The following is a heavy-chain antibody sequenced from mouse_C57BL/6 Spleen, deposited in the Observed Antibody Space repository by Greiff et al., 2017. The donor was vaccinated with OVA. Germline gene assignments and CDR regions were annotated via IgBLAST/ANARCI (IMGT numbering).Heavy chain of an antibody. D-gene: IGHD1-1*01. CDR3: SRSNYYGSRYFDV. CDR2: INPDYGTT. V-gene: IGHV1-39*01. J-gene: IGHJ1*03. Sequence: EVQLQESGPELVKPGASVKISCKASGYSFTVYNMNWVKQSNGKSLEWIGVINPDYGTTSYNQKFTGQATLTVDQSSSTAYMQLNILPSEDSAGYYYSRSNYYGSRYFDVWGTGTTVTVSS. CDR1: GYSFTVYN.